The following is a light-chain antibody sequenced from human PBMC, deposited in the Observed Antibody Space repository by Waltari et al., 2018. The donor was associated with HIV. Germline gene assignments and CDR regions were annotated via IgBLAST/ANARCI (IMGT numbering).Light chain of an antibody. CDR2: GAS. CDR1: QSVSSN. Sequence: EIVMTQSPATLSVSPGERAPLSCRAIQSVSSNLARYQQKPGQAPRLLIYGASTRATGIPARFSGSGSGTEFTLTISSLQSEDFAVYYCQQYNNWPPSYTFGQGTKLEIK. CDR3: QQYNNWPPSYT. V-gene: IGKV3-15*01. J-gene: IGKJ2*01.